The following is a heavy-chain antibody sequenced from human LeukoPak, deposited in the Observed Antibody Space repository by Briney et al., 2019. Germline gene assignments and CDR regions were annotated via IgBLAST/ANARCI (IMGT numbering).Heavy chain of an antibody. J-gene: IGHJ4*02. CDR3: ARHPSGTDYGFDY. V-gene: IGHV3-23*01. Sequence: GGSLRLSCAASGFTFSSYPMGCVRQAPGKGLEWVSAIGASGGDDTHYADSVKGRFTISRDNAKNSLFLQMSSLRAEDTAVYYCARHPSGTDYGFDYWGQGTLVTVSS. CDR1: GFTFSSYP. D-gene: IGHD1-26*01. CDR2: IGASGGDDT.